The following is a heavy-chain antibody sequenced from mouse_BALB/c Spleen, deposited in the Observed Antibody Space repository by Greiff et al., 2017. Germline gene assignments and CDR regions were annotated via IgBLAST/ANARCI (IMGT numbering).Heavy chain of an antibody. Sequence: EVQLVESGGGLVQPGGSLRLSCATSGFTFTDYYMSWVRQTPGKALEWLGFIRTKANGYTTEYSASVKGRFTISRDNSQSILYLPMHTLIAEDSATYSCTRDYASSYNFDYWGQGTTLTVSS. D-gene: IGHD1-1*01. J-gene: IGHJ2*01. V-gene: IGHV7-3*02. CDR2: IRTKANGYTT. CDR3: TRDYASSYNFDY. CDR1: GFTFTDYY.